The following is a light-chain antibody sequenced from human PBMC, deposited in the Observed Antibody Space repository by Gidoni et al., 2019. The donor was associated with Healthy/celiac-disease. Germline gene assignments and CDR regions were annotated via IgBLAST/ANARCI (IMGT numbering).Light chain of an antibody. CDR1: QSVSSN. J-gene: IGKJ4*01. CDR2: GAS. V-gene: IGKV3-15*01. Sequence: PAPLLGSPGERATLSCRASQSVSSNLDWYQQKPGQAPRILSYGASTRATGIPARFSGSGSGTEFTLTISSLQPEDFAVYYCQKYNNWPPLTFGGGNKVEIK. CDR3: QKYNNWPPLT.